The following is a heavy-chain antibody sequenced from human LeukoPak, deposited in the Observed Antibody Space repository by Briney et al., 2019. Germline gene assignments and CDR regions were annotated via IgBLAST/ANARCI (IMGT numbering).Heavy chain of an antibody. J-gene: IGHJ4*02. CDR3: ARGPDYYDSSGYHDY. Sequence: SVKLSCKASGVTFSSYAISWVRQAPGQGLEWMGGIIPIFGTANYAQKFQGRVTMTRDMSTSTVYMELSSLRSEDTAVYYCARGPDYYDSSGYHDYWGQGTLVTVSS. CDR2: IIPIFGTA. CDR1: GVTFSSYA. D-gene: IGHD3-22*01. V-gene: IGHV1-69*05.